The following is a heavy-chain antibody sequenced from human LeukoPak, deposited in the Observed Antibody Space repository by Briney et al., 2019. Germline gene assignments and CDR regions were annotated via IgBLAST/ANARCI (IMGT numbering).Heavy chain of an antibody. D-gene: IGHD2-15*01. Sequence: PGGSLRLSCAASGFTFSSYGMSWVRQAPGKGLEWVSAISGSAVSTYYADSVKGRFTISRDNAKHSLYLQMSSLRAEDTALYYCASGYCSGGSCYLLDYWGQGTLVTVSS. CDR2: ISGSAVST. J-gene: IGHJ4*02. V-gene: IGHV3-23*01. CDR3: ASGYCSGGSCYLLDY. CDR1: GFTFSSYG.